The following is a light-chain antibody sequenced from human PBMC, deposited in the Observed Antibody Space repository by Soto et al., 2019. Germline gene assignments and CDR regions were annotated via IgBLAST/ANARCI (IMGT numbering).Light chain of an antibody. CDR1: QSISSR. J-gene: IGKJ2*01. V-gene: IGKV1-5*01. CDR3: QQYNTYSYT. Sequence: DIQMTQSPSTLSASVGDRVTITCRASQSISSRLAWYQQKPGKAPKLLIYDASSLESGVPSRFSGSGSWTEFTLTISSLQPDDFSIYYCQQYNTYSYTFGQGTKLEIK. CDR2: DAS.